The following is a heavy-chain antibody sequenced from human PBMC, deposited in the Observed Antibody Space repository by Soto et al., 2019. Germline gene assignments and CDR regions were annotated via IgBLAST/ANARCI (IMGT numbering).Heavy chain of an antibody. CDR1: GGTFSSYT. D-gene: IGHD3-16*01. Sequence: SVKVSCKASGGTFSSYTISWVRQAPGQGLEWMGRIIPILGIANYAQKFQGRVTITADNSKNTLYLQMNSLRAEDTAVYYCAKAHLGRPYDYIWGRLDNHDAFDIWGQGTMVTVSS. CDR3: AKAHLGRPYDYIWGRLDNHDAFDI. CDR2: IIPILGIA. J-gene: IGHJ3*02. V-gene: IGHV1-69*02.